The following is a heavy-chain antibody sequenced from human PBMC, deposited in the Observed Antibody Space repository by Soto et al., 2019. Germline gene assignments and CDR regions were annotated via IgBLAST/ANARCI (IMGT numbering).Heavy chain of an antibody. V-gene: IGHV3-13*01. D-gene: IGHD6-13*01. CDR2: IGTAGDT. J-gene: IGHJ3*02. Sequence: EVQLVESGGGLVQPGGSLRLSCAASGFTFSRYDMHWVRQATGKGLEWVSAIGTAGDTYYPGSVKGRFTISRENAKNSLYLQMNSLRAEDTAVYYCARGSIAAAGGAFDIWGQGTIVNVSS. CDR1: GFTFSRYD. CDR3: ARGSIAAAGGAFDI.